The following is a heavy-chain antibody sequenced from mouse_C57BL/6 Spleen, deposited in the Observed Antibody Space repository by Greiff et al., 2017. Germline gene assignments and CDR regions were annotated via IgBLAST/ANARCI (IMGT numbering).Heavy chain of an antibody. Sequence: VQLQQPGAELVRPGSSVKLSCKASGYTFTSYWMHWVKQRPIQGLEWIGNIDPSDSETHYNQKFKDKATLTVDKSSSTAYMQLSSLTSEDSAVYYCAREPLYYGSSPYYAMDYWGQGTSVTVSS. J-gene: IGHJ4*01. CDR1: GYTFTSYW. CDR2: IDPSDSET. D-gene: IGHD1-1*01. CDR3: AREPLYYGSSPYYAMDY. V-gene: IGHV1-52*01.